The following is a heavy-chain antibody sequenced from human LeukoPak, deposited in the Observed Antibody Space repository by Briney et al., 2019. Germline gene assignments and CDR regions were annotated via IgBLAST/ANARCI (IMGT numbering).Heavy chain of an antibody. V-gene: IGHV5-51*01. CDR3: ATLAVAVAGTPFDY. Sequence: GESLKISCKGSGYSFNSHWIGWVRQMTGKGLEWMGIMYPGDSDTRYSPSFQGQVTISADKSISTAYLQWSSLKASDTAMYYCATLAVAVAGTPFDYWGQGALVTVSS. J-gene: IGHJ4*02. D-gene: IGHD6-19*01. CDR2: MYPGDSDT. CDR1: GYSFNSHW.